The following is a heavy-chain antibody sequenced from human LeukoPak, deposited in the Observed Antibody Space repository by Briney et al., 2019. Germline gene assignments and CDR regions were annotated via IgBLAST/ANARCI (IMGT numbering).Heavy chain of an antibody. J-gene: IGHJ3*02. CDR3: ARVRKQWLSQDAFDI. CDR2: ISYGGSNK. CDR1: GFTFSIYG. V-gene: IGHV3-30*19. D-gene: IGHD6-19*01. Sequence: GGSLRLSCAASGFTFSIYGMHWVRQAPGKGLEWVAVISYGGSNKYYADSVKGRFTISRDNSKNTLYLQMNSLRAEDTAVYYCARVRKQWLSQDAFDIWGQGTMVTVSS.